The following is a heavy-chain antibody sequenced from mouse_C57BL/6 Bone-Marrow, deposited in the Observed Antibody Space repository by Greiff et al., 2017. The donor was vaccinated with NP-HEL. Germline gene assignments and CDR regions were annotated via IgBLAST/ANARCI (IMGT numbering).Heavy chain of an antibody. CDR2: INPSSGYT. D-gene: IGHD3-2*02. Sequence: VQLQQSGAELARPGASVKMSCKASGYTFTSYTMHWVKQRPGQGLEWIGYINPSSGYTKYNQKFKDKATLTADKSSSTAYMQLSSLTYEDSAVYYCAREATPAWFAYWGQGTLVTVSA. CDR1: GYTFTSYT. CDR3: AREATPAWFAY. J-gene: IGHJ3*01. V-gene: IGHV1-4*01.